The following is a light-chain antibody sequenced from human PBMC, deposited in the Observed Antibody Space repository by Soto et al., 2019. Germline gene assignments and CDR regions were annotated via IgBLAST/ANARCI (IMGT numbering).Light chain of an antibody. CDR3: TSYTTSSTWV. CDR1: SSDVGAYNY. V-gene: IGLV2-14*01. Sequence: QSALTQPASVSGSPGQAITISCTGSSSDVGAYNYVSWHQQHPGKVPKLIISEVTTRPSGVSNRFSGSKSGNTASLTISGLQAEDEADYFCTSYTTSSTWVFGGGTKLTVL. J-gene: IGLJ3*02. CDR2: EVT.